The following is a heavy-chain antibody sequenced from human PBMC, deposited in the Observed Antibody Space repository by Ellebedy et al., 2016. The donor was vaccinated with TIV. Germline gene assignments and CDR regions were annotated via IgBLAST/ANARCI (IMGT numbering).Heavy chain of an antibody. V-gene: IGHV3-30-3*01. CDR2: MSYDETYK. CDR3: GRDFSHYGSGSYITH. J-gene: IGHJ4*02. Sequence: PGGSLRLSCAASGFTFSDYAMHWVRQAPGKGLEWVAAMSYDETYKLYADSVKGRFTISRDTSKSTLYLQVDSLTPEDTAVYYCGRDFSHYGSGSYITHWGQGTLVTVSS. CDR1: GFTFSDYA. D-gene: IGHD3-10*01.